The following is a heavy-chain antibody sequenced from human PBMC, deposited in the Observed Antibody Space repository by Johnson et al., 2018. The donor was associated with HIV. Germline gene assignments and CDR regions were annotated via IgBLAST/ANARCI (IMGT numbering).Heavy chain of an antibody. J-gene: IGHJ3*02. CDR3: ARGRPWGWELRRDAFDI. CDR2: IRSKGVTYAT. D-gene: IGHD3-16*01. CDR1: GFTFSGSA. V-gene: IGHV3-73*01. Sequence: VQLVESGGGLVQPGGSLRLSCAASGFTFSGSALHWVRQASGKGLEWIGHIRSKGVTYATAYAASVKGRFTISRDDSQNTAYLQMNSLRTEDTAVYYCARGRPWGWELRRDAFDIWGQGTMVTVSS.